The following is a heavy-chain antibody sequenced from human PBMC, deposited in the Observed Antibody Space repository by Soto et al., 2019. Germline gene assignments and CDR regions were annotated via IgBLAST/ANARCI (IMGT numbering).Heavy chain of an antibody. Sequence: SETLSLTCTVSGVSISSGDYYWSWIRQTPGKGLEWIGYIYYSESTYYNPSLKSRVTISGDTSKNQFSLKLTSVTAEDTAVYYCAREDGYRGGDAFDIWGQGTMVTVSS. V-gene: IGHV4-30-4*01. CDR1: GVSISSGDYY. CDR2: IYYSEST. D-gene: IGHD5-12*01. J-gene: IGHJ3*02. CDR3: AREDGYRGGDAFDI.